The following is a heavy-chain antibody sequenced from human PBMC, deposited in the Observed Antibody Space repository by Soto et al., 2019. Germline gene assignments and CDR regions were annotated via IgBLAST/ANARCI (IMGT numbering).Heavy chain of an antibody. D-gene: IGHD6-13*01. Sequence: ASVKVSCKASGYTFTNYYIHWVRQAPGQGLEWMAIINPSGGSTNYAKKYQGRVTLARDTFTNIVYMELSSLRSEETAIYYCARGLAAGDYWGQGTLVTVSS. CDR1: GYTFTNYY. V-gene: IGHV1-46*01. J-gene: IGHJ4*02. CDR3: ARGLAAGDY. CDR2: INPSGGST.